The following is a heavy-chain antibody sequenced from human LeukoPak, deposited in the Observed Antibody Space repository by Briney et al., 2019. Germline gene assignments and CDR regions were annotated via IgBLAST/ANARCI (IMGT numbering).Heavy chain of an antibody. CDR2: ISGSGGST. CDR3: AKDYYYDSSGYSL. D-gene: IGHD3-22*01. V-gene: IGHV3-23*01. J-gene: IGHJ4*02. CDR1: GFTFSSYA. Sequence: GGSLRLSCAASGFTFSSYAMSWVRQAPGKGLEWVSAISGSGGSTYYVDSVKGRFTISRDNSKNTLYLQMNSLRAEDTAVYHCAKDYYYDSSGYSLWGQGTLVTVSS.